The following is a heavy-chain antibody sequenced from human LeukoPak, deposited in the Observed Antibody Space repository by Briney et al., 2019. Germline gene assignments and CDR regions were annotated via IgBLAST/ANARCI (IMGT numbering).Heavy chain of an antibody. D-gene: IGHD2-15*01. V-gene: IGHV1-18*01. CDR2: ITAYNGNT. CDR1: GYTFRNYA. CDR3: ARDCSGGTCSSFWFDP. Sequence: ASVKVSCKASGYTFRNYAITWVRQAPGQGLEWMGWITAYNGNTNYAQKFQGRVTMTTDTSTTTAYMELRSLRSDDTAVYYCARDCSGGTCSSFWFDPWGQGTLVTVSS. J-gene: IGHJ5*02.